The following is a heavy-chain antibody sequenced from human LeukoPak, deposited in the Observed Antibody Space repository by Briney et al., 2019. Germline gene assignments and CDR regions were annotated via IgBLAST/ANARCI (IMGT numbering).Heavy chain of an antibody. CDR3: ARGYYKDIVVVVAATQDWFDP. V-gene: IGHV1-2*02. CDR2: INPNSGGT. D-gene: IGHD2-15*01. Sequence: ASVKVSCKASGYTFTGYYMHWVRQAPGQGLEWMGWINPNSGGTNYAQKFQGRVTMTRDTSISTAYMELSRLRSDDTAVYCCARGYYKDIVVVVAATQDWFDPWGQGTLVTVSS. J-gene: IGHJ5*02. CDR1: GYTFTGYY.